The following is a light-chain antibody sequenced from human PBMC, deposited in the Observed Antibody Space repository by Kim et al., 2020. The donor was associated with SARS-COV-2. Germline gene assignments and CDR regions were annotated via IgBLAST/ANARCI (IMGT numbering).Light chain of an antibody. CDR3: QVWDSSSDHWV. CDR2: YDS. J-gene: IGLJ3*02. V-gene: IGLV3-21*04. CDR1: NMGSKS. Sequence: APGKTVRITCGGNNMGSKSVHWYQQKPGQAPVLVIYYDSDRPSGIPERCSGSNSGNTATLTISRVEAGDEADYYCQVWDSSSDHWVFGGGTQLTVL.